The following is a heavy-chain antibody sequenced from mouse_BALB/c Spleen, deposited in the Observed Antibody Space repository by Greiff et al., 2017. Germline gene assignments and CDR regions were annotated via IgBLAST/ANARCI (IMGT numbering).Heavy chain of an antibody. CDR2: IYPGDGDT. V-gene: IGHV1-80*01. J-gene: IGHJ3*01. CDR1: GYAFSSYW. D-gene: IGHD1-2*01. Sequence: QVQLKESGAELVRPGSSVKISCKASGYAFSSYWMNWVKQRPGQGLEWIGQIYPGDGDTNYNGKFKGKATLTADKSSSTAYMQLSSLTSEDSAVYFGARDYGAWFAYWGQGTLVTVSA. CDR3: ARDYGAWFAY.